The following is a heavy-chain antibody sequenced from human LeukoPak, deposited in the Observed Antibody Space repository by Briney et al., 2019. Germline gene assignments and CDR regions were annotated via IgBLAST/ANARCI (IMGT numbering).Heavy chain of an antibody. CDR3: AKDGYGDDPPYFDY. CDR2: ISGSGGST. Sequence: GGSLRLSCAASGFAFSSYAMSWVRQAPGKGLEWVSAISGSGGSTYYAGSVKGRFTISRDNSKNTLYLQMNSLRAEDTAVYYCAKDGYGDDPPYFDYWGQGTLVTVSS. J-gene: IGHJ4*02. V-gene: IGHV3-23*01. CDR1: GFAFSSYA. D-gene: IGHD4-17*01.